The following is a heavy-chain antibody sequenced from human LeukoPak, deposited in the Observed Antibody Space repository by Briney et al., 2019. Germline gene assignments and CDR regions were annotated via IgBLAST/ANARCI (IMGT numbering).Heavy chain of an antibody. Sequence: GGSLRLSCAASGFTVSSNDMSWVRQAPGKGPEWVSVIYSGGSTYYADSVKGRFTISRDNSKNTLYLQMNSLRAEDTAVYYCASAHDYYDSSGYSDYWGQGTLVTVSS. D-gene: IGHD3-22*01. CDR2: IYSGGST. J-gene: IGHJ4*02. CDR1: GFTVSSND. V-gene: IGHV3-53*01. CDR3: ASAHDYYDSSGYSDY.